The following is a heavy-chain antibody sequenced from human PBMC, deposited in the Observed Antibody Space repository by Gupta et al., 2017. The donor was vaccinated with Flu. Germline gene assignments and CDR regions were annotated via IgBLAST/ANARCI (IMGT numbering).Heavy chain of an antibody. CDR3: AKDWRWNNNIYGMNV. CDR2: ISHDGSQN. V-gene: IGHV3-30*18. J-gene: IGHJ6*02. D-gene: IGHD1-1*01. CDR1: GFSFRNYG. Sequence: QERGVESGGGVVQPGRSLRLPWAATGFSFRNYGMHWVRQAPGKGLEWLAGISHDGSQNYHTDSVKGRFIISRDNSKNTLYLQMSGLRTEDTAVYYCAKDWRWNNNIYGMNVWGQGTTVTVSS.